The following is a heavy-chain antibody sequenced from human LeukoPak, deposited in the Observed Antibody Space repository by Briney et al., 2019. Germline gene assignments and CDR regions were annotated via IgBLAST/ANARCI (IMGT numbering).Heavy chain of an antibody. CDR3: TRPADRDLLWFGTPDAFDI. Sequence: GGSLKLSCAASGFTFSGSAMHWVRQASGKGLEWVGRIRSKANSYATAYAASVKGRFTISRDDSKNTAYLQMNSLKTEDTAVYYCTRPADRDLLWFGTPDAFDIWGQGTMVTVSS. CDR2: IRSKANSYAT. CDR1: GFTFSGSA. V-gene: IGHV3-73*01. J-gene: IGHJ3*02. D-gene: IGHD3-10*01.